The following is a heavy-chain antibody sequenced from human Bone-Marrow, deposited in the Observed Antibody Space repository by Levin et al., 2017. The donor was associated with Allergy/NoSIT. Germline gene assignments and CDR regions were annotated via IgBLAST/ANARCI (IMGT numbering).Heavy chain of an antibody. CDR1: GFTFSSYA. V-gene: IGHV3-23*01. Sequence: PGGSLRLSCAASGFTFSSYAMSWVRQAPGKGLEWVSAISGSGSSTYYAASVKGRFTISRDNSKNTLCLQMNSLRAEDAAIFYCAKDNRPSNWGQGTLVTVSS. J-gene: IGHJ4*02. CDR3: AKDNRPSN. D-gene: IGHD1-14*01. CDR2: ISGSGSST.